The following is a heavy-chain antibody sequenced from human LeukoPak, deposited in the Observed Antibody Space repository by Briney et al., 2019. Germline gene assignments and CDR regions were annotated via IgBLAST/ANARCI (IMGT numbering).Heavy chain of an antibody. CDR3: AREEDYPYFDN. Sequence: GGSLRLSCAASGFTFRSYVMSWVRQAPGKGLEWVSSISSSSSYICYGDSVQGRFTISRDNAKNSLFLQMNSLRAEDTAVYYCAREEDYPYFDNWGQGTLVTVSS. D-gene: IGHD3-16*01. CDR1: GFTFRSYV. V-gene: IGHV3-21*01. CDR2: ISSSSSYI. J-gene: IGHJ4*02.